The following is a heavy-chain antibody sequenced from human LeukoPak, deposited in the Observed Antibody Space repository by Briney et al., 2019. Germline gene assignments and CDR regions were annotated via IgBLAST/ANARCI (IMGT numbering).Heavy chain of an antibody. CDR2: ISHSGNT. V-gene: IGHV4-31*03. CDR3: AKARDVCGGGCPEVANWFDP. Sequence: SETLSLTCTVSGVSLGSRGYYWTWIRQHPGKGLEWIGYISHSGNTYYNPSLKNRVIISLDTSNNHFSLRLNSVTAADTAVYYCAKARDVCGGGCPEVANWFDPWGQGTLVTVSS. D-gene: IGHD2-21*02. J-gene: IGHJ5*02. CDR1: GVSLGSRGYY.